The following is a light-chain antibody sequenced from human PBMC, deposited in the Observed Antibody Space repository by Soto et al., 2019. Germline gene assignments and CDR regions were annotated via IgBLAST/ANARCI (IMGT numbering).Light chain of an antibody. CDR3: QVWDSSHWV. CDR2: DDD. J-gene: IGLJ3*02. CDR1: NIGAKA. Sequence: SYELTQPPSVSVAPGQTARVACGGPNIGAKAVHWYQQKPGQAPVLVVYDDDDRPSGIPERFSGSNSGNTATLTISRVDAGDEADYYCQVWDSSHWVFGGGTKVTVL. V-gene: IGLV3-21*02.